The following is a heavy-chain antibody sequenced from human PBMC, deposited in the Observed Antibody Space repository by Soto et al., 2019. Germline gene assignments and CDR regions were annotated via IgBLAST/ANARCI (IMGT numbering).Heavy chain of an antibody. CDR3: ARGQYYYDSSGYYPLYI. CDR2: ISTYNGNT. J-gene: IGHJ3*02. Sequence: QVQLVQSGAEVKKPGASVKVSCKASGYIFTNYGISWVRQAPGQGLEWMGWISTYNGNTNYAHKLQGRVTMTTDTSTSTAYMELRSLRSDDTAVYYCARGQYYYDSSGYYPLYIWGQGTMVTVSS. V-gene: IGHV1-18*01. D-gene: IGHD3-22*01. CDR1: GYIFTNYG.